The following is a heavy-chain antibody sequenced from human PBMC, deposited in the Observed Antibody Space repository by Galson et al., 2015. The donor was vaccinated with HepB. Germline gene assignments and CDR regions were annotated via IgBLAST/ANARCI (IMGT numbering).Heavy chain of an antibody. J-gene: IGHJ4*02. CDR2: ISGYNGHT. CDR3: ARGDTGSDC. D-gene: IGHD1-1*01. CDR1: GYTFTSYV. V-gene: IGHV1-18*01. Sequence: SVKVSCKASGYTFTSYVISWVRQAPGQGLEWLGRISGYNGHTNYAQNLQNKVTMTTDTSTSTAYLELRRLKSDDTAIYYCARGDTGSDCWGQGTLVTVSS.